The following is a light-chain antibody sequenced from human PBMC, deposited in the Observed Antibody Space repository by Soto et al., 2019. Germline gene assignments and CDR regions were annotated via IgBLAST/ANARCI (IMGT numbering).Light chain of an antibody. J-gene: IGKJ1*01. CDR2: DAS. Sequence: GDRVTIPCRASQSISSWLAWYQQKPGKAPNLLIFDASTLESGVPSRFSGSGSGTTVTLTISSLQSDEFATYYCLQYNGYYRTFGQGTKV. CDR1: QSISSW. CDR3: LQYNGYYRT. V-gene: IGKV1-5*01.